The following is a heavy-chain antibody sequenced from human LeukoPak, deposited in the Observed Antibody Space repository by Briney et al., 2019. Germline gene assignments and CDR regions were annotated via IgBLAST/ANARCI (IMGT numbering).Heavy chain of an antibody. CDR3: ARLGARQMLEY. D-gene: IGHD4-17*01. V-gene: IGHV3-7*01. CDR1: EFTFSSYW. J-gene: IGHJ4*02. Sequence: GGSLRLSCAASEFTFSSYWMSWVRQAPGKGLEWVANIKQDGGQIYYLESVKGRFTVSRDNAKNSLYLQMNSLRAEDTAVYYCARLGARQMLEYWGQGTLVTVSS. CDR2: IKQDGGQI.